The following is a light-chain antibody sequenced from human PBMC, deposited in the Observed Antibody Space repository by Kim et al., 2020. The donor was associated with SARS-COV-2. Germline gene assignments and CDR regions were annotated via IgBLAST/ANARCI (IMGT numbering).Light chain of an antibody. CDR2: SND. CDR3: AAWDDSLNGSV. J-gene: IGLJ3*02. Sequence: GQEVPVSCSGNGSDMGSKVVNWYQQLPGTAPKLFIYSNDYRPSGVPDRFSGSKSGTSASLDISGLQSVDEADYYCAAWDDSLNGSVFGGGTQLTVL. CDR1: GSDMGSKV. V-gene: IGLV1-44*01.